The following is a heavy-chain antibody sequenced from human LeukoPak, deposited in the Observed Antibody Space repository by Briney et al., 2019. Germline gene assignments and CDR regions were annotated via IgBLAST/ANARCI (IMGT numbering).Heavy chain of an antibody. Sequence: AASVSVSCNASGYTFTSYCISWIRQPPGQGLEWMGWISAYNSNKNYAQKLQGRAIMITDTSTNTALMERRIPGSDDAAVYYWVRTVACSSNSCDLSDYWGQGTLVPVSS. CDR3: VRTVACSSNSCDLSDY. J-gene: IGHJ4*02. CDR2: ISAYNSNK. V-gene: IGHV1-18*01. CDR1: GYTFTSYC. D-gene: IGHD2-2*01.